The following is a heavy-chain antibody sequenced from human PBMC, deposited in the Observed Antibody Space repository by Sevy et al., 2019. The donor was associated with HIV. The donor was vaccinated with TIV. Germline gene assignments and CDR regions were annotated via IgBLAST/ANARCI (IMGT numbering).Heavy chain of an antibody. Sequence: GGSLRLSCAASGFTFNIYSMSWVRQTPGKGLEWVATLSFGCGKIKHADSVKGRFTMSRDDSKNAVYLQMNNLRVEDTAIYYCGREGCTKPHDYWGQGTLVTVS. CDR1: GFTFNIYS. D-gene: IGHD2-8*01. CDR2: LSFGCGKI. J-gene: IGHJ4*02. V-gene: IGHV3-23*01. CDR3: GREGCTKPHDY.